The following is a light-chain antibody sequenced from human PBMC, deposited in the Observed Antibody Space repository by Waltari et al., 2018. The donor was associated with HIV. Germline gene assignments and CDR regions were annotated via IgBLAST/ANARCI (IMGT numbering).Light chain of an antibody. J-gene: IGKJ4*01. Sequence: DIQITQSQSSLSASVGGRVTPSCRASQGFGGWVAWYQQKPGKAPQPLIYSASRLQNGVPSRFSASGFGTEFSLTIRNLQPEDFATYCCQQYNRYPSFGGGTKVEMK. CDR2: SAS. CDR3: QQYNRYPS. V-gene: IGKV1D-16*01. CDR1: QGFGGW.